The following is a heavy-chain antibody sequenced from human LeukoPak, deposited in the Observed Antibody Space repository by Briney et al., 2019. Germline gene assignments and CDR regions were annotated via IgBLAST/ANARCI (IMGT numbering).Heavy chain of an antibody. Sequence: SETLSLTCTVSGGSISSSSYYWGWIRQPPGKGLEWIGSIYYSGSTYYNPSLKSRVTISVDTSKNQFSLKLSSVTAADTAVYYCARDLARTGYYYYYYMDVWGKGTTVTVSS. CDR1: GGSISSSSYY. J-gene: IGHJ6*03. CDR3: ARDLARTGYYYYYYMDV. CDR2: IYYSGST. V-gene: IGHV4-39*07. D-gene: IGHD1-1*01.